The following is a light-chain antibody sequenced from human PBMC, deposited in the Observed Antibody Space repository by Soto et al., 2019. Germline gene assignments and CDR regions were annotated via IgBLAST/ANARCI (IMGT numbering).Light chain of an antibody. Sequence: DIQMTQSPSSLSASVGDTVSITCRASQGIYNYLAWYQKKPGKPPKPLISAASTLHSGVPSRFSGSGSGTDFTLTISSLQPEDVATYYCQNYSSVPFTFGPGTTVDIK. V-gene: IGKV1-27*01. CDR3: QNYSSVPFT. CDR2: AAS. CDR1: QGIYNY. J-gene: IGKJ3*01.